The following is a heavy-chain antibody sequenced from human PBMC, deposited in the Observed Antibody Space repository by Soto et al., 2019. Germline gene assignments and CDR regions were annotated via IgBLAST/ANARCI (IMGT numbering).Heavy chain of an antibody. Sequence: QVQLVQSGAEVKKPGASVKVSCKASGYTFTSYGISWVRQAPGQGLEWMGWISAYNGNTNYAQKLQGRVTMTTDTTTSTGYMELRSLRSDDTAVYYCARETYCSSTSCYVNWGQGTLVTVSS. D-gene: IGHD2-2*01. CDR2: ISAYNGNT. V-gene: IGHV1-18*01. CDR3: ARETYCSSTSCYVN. J-gene: IGHJ4*02. CDR1: GYTFTSYG.